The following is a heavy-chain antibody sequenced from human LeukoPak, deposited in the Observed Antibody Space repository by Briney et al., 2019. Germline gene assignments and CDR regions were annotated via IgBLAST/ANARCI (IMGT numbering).Heavy chain of an antibody. CDR3: ARDLFYGDFIFDY. D-gene: IGHD4-17*01. CDR2: INPNSGGT. CDR1: GYTFTGYY. Sequence: GASVKVSCKASGYTFTGYYMHWVRQAPGQGLEWMGWINPNSGGTNYAQKLQGRVTMTTDTSTSTAYMELRSLRSDDTAVYYCARDLFYGDFIFDYWGQGTLVTVSS. J-gene: IGHJ4*02. V-gene: IGHV1-2*02.